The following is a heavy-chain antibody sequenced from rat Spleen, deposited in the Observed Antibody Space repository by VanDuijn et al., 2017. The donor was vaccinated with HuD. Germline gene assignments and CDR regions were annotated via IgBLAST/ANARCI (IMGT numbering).Heavy chain of an antibody. CDR3: TTSRGAY. J-gene: IGHJ3*01. CDR2: ISTGGGST. D-gene: IGHD3-2*01. Sequence: EVELVESGGGLVQPGRSMKLSCAASGFTFSNYGMAWVRQAPTKGLEWVASISTGGGSTYYRDSVKGRFTISRDNAKSTLYLQMDSLRSEDTATYYCTTSRGAYWGQGTLVTVSS. CDR1: GFTFSNYG. V-gene: IGHV5-27*01.